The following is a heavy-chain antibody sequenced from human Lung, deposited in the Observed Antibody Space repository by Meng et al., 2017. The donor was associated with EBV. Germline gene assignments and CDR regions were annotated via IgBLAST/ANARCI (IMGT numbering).Heavy chain of an antibody. Sequence: EVQLVESGGGLVQPGXXXXLSCAASGFTFSCYWMNWVRQAPGKGLEWVANIKQDGSEKYYVDSVKGRFTISRDNAKNSLYLQMNSLRAEDTAVYYCARDQGPFGGVIVNDGWDLFDYWGQGTLVTVSS. D-gene: IGHD3-16*02. CDR2: IKQDGSEK. V-gene: IGHV3-7*03. CDR3: ARDQGPFGGVIVNDGWDLFDY. CDR1: GFTFSCYW. J-gene: IGHJ4*02.